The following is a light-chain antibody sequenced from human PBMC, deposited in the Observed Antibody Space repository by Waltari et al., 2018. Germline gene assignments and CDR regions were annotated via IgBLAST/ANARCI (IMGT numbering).Light chain of an antibody. CDR3: QQYINWPSFT. J-gene: IGKJ3*01. V-gene: IGKV3D-15*01. CDR2: DAY. CDR1: QSVSSN. Sequence: EIVMTQSPATLSVSPAERVTLSCWASQSVSSNLAWYQQKPGQGPSLLIYDAYTRAPGIPARFSGSGSGTEFTLTISSLTSEDFAIYYCQQYINWPSFTFGPGTKVDIK.